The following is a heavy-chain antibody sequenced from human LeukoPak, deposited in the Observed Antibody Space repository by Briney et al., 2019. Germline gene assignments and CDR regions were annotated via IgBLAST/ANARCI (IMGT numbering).Heavy chain of an antibody. D-gene: IGHD4-23*01. Sequence: GGSLRLSYAASGFTFSNFTMNWVRQAPGKGLEWVSYISRSSDVIYYADSVKGRFTISRDNAKNSLFLQMNSLRVEDTAVYYCAREHGGNSALDYWGQGTLVTVSS. CDR1: GFTFSNFT. CDR3: AREHGGNSALDY. CDR2: ISRSSDVI. J-gene: IGHJ4*02. V-gene: IGHV3-48*04.